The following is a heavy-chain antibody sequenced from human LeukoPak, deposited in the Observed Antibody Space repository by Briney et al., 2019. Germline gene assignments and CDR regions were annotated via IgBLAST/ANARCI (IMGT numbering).Heavy chain of an antibody. J-gene: IGHJ4*02. CDR3: ARASIVVVTATKYYFDY. CDR2: IYYSGST. D-gene: IGHD2-21*02. CDR1: GGSISSGGYY. Sequence: SETLSLTCTVSGGSISSGGYYWSWIRQHPGKGLEWIGYIYYSGSTYYNPSLKSRVTISVDTSKNQFSLKLSSVTAADTAVYYCARASIVVVTATKYYFDYWGQGTLVTVSS. V-gene: IGHV4-31*03.